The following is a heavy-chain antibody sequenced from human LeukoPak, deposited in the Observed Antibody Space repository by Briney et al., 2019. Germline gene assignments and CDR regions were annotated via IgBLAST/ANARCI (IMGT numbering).Heavy chain of an antibody. CDR3: ARGQRPYGDYNWFDP. V-gene: IGHV3-11*01. Sequence: PGGSLRLSCAASGFTFSDYYMSWIRQAPGKGLEWVSYISSSGSTIYYADSVKGRFTISRDNAKNSLYLQMNRMRGEDTAVYYCARGQRPYGDYNWFDPWGQGTLVTVSS. D-gene: IGHD4-17*01. CDR1: GFTFSDYY. J-gene: IGHJ5*02. CDR2: ISSSGSTI.